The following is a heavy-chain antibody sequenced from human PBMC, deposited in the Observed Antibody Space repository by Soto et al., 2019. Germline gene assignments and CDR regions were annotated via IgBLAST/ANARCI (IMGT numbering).Heavy chain of an antibody. Sequence: EVQLLESGGGLVQPGGSLRLSCAASGFTFSNYAMTWVRQAPGKGLEWVSAISVSGCSTYYADSVKGRFTISRDNPKNPVYLQMNSLRAEDTAVYYCAKRTKNYYDCIGFWYFDLWGRGTLGTVSS. J-gene: IGHJ2*01. CDR2: ISVSGCST. CDR1: GFTFSNYA. CDR3: AKRTKNYYDCIGFWYFDL. V-gene: IGHV3-23*01. D-gene: IGHD3-22*01.